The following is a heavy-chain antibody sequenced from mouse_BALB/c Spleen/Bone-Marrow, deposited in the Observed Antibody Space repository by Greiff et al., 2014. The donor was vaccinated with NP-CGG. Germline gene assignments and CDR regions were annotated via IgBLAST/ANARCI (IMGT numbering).Heavy chain of an antibody. V-gene: IGHV5-4*02. CDR3: TRDRGVQGYAMDY. CDR1: GFTFSDFY. D-gene: IGHD2-14*01. CDR2: ISDGGSYI. J-gene: IGHJ4*01. Sequence: VQLKESGGGLVKPGGSLKLSCAASGFTFSDFYMCWVRQTPEKRLEWVATISDGGSYIYYPDSVKGRFTISRDDAKNNLYLQMSSLKSEDTAMYYCTRDRGVQGYAMDYWGQGTSVTVSS.